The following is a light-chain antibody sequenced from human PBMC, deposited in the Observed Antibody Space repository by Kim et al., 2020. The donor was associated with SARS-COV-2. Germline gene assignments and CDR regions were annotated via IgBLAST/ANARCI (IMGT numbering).Light chain of an antibody. V-gene: IGKV3-11*01. CDR3: QQRSKWPLT. J-gene: IGKJ4*01. CDR2: DAS. Sequence: EIVLTQSQATLSLSPGERVTLSCRASQNINSHLAWYQQKPGQAPRLLIYDASNRATGIPARFSGSGSGTDFTLTISSLGPEDFAVYYCQQRSKWPLTFGGGTKVEI. CDR1: QNINSH.